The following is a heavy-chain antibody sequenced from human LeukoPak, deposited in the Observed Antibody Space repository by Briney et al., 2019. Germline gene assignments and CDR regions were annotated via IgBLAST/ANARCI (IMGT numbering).Heavy chain of an antibody. J-gene: IGHJ4*02. Sequence: GGSLRLSCTASGFTFSSYAMHWVRQAPGKGLEWVAVISYDGSNKYYADSVKGRFTISRDNSKNTLYLQMNSLRAEDTAVYYGAREDTYRFDYWGQGTLVASPQ. CDR2: ISYDGSNK. D-gene: IGHD3-16*02. V-gene: IGHV3-30*04. CDR1: GFTFSSYA. CDR3: AREDTYRFDY.